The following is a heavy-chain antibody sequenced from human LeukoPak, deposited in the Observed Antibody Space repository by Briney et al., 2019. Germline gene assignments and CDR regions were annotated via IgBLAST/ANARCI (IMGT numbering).Heavy chain of an antibody. CDR2: IIPIFGTA. V-gene: IGHV1-69*13. CDR1: GGTFSSYA. Sequence: GASVKVSCKASGGTFSSYAISWVRQAPGQGLEWMGGIIPIFGTANYAQKFQGRVTITADESTSTAYMELSSLRSEDTAVYYCARGIHAYDSSGSFDYWGQGTLVTVSS. J-gene: IGHJ4*02. D-gene: IGHD3-22*01. CDR3: ARGIHAYDSSGSFDY.